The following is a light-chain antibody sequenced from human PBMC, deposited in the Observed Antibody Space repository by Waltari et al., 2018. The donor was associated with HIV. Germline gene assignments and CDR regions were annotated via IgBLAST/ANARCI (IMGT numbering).Light chain of an antibody. CDR1: SSAVGGSNY. J-gene: IGLJ1*01. V-gene: IGLV2-14*01. Sequence: QSALTQPASVSGSPGQSITISCTGPSSAVGGSNYVSWYQQHPGKAPKFMIYEVSNRPSGVSIRFSGSKSGNTASLTISRLQTEDEADYYCSSYTTSSTGVFGTGTKVTVL. CDR3: SSYTTSSTGV. CDR2: EVS.